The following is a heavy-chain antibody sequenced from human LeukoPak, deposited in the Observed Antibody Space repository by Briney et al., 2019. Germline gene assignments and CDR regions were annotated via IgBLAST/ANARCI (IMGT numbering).Heavy chain of an antibody. J-gene: IGHJ3*02. CDR3: ARARLRLGEFSSAAFDI. CDR1: GYTFTGYY. Sequence: ASVKVSCKASGYTFTGYYMHWMRQAPGQGLEWMGWINPNSGGTNYAQKFQGRVTMTRDTSISTAYMELSRLRSDDTAVYYCARARLRLGEFSSAAFDIWGQGTMVTVSS. CDR2: INPNSGGT. D-gene: IGHD3-16*02. V-gene: IGHV1-2*02.